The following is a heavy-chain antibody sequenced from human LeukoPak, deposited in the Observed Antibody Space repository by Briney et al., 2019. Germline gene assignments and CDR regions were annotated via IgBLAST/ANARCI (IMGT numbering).Heavy chain of an antibody. V-gene: IGHV5-51*01. CDR2: IYPGDSDT. CDR1: GYSFTSYW. J-gene: IGHJ3*02. Sequence: GESLKISCKGSGYSFTSYWIGWVRQMPGKGLEWMGIIYPGDSDTRYSPSFQGQVTISADKSISTAYLQWSSLKASDTAMYYCARSGYYYGSGSPARAFDTWGQGTMVTVSS. CDR3: ARSGYYYGSGSPARAFDT. D-gene: IGHD3-10*01.